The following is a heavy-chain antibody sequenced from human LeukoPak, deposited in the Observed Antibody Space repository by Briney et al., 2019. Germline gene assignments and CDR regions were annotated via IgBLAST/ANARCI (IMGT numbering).Heavy chain of an antibody. CDR2: ISAYDGNT. CDR1: GYTFTSYG. CDR3: ARIYSVDWLLLPPYYFDY. Sequence: ASVKVSCKASGYTFTSYGISWVRQAPGQGLEWMGWISAYDGNTNYAQKLQGRVTMTTDTSTSTAYMELRSLRSDDTAVYYCARIYSVDWLLLPPYYFDYWGQGTLVTVSS. V-gene: IGHV1-18*01. J-gene: IGHJ4*02. D-gene: IGHD3-9*01.